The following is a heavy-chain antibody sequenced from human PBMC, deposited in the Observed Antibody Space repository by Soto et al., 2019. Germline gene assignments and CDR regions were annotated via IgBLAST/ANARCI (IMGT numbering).Heavy chain of an antibody. J-gene: IGHJ6*02. V-gene: IGHV3-7*01. CDR1: GFTFSSYW. CDR3: ARDCSGGSCYNTLYYYGMDV. Sequence: PSETLRLSCAASGFTFSSYWMSWVRQAPGRGLEWVANIKQDGSEIYYVDSVKGRFTISRDNAKNSLFLQMNSLRGEDTAVYYCARDCSGGSCYNTLYYYGMDVWGQGTTVTV. D-gene: IGHD2-15*01. CDR2: IKQDGSEI.